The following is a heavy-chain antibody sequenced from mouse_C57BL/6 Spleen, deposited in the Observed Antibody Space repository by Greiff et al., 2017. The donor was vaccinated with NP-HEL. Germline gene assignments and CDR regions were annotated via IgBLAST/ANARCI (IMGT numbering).Heavy chain of an antibody. Sequence: QVQLQQPGAELVRPGTSVKLSCKASGYTFTSYWMHWVKQRPGQGLEWIGVIDPSDSYTNYNQKFKGKAKLTVDTSSSTAYMQLSSLTSEDSAVYYCAREGNYSNCFDYWGQGTTLTVSS. J-gene: IGHJ2*01. D-gene: IGHD2-5*01. CDR2: IDPSDSYT. CDR1: GYTFTSYW. V-gene: IGHV1-59*01. CDR3: AREGNYSNCFDY.